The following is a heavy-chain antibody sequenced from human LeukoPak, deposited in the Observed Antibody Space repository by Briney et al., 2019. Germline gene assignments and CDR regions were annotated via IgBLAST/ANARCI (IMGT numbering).Heavy chain of an antibody. D-gene: IGHD3-22*01. J-gene: IGHJ3*02. CDR2: IIPIFGTA. V-gene: IGHV1-69*05. Sequence: SVKVSCKASGGTFSSYAISWVRQAPGQGLEWMGRIIPIFGTANYAQKFQGRVTTTTDESTSTAYMELSSLRSEDTAVYYCARDQSYDSSGYYPTAFDIWGQGTMVTVSS. CDR3: ARDQSYDSSGYYPTAFDI. CDR1: GGTFSSYA.